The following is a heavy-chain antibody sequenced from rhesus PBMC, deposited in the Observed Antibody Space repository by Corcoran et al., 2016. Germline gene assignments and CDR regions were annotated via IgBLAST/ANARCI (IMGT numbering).Heavy chain of an antibody. V-gene: IGHV2S1*01. CDR1: GFSLTTSGMG. J-gene: IGHJ4*01. D-gene: IGHD4-29*01. CDR3: ARVIGSSHVDY. Sequence: QVTLKESGPAQVKPTQTLTLTCTFSGFSLTTSGMGVGWLRQPPGKALEWLATIYWDDDKYYSTSLKSRLTISKDTSKNQVVLTMTNMDPVDTATYYCARVIGSSHVDYWGQGVLVTVSS. CDR2: IYWDDDK.